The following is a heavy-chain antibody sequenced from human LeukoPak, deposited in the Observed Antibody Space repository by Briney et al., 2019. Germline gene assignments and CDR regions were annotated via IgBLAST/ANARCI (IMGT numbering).Heavy chain of an antibody. Sequence: SETLSLTCAVYGGSFSGYYWGWIRQPPGKGLEWIGSIYYSGSTYYNPSLKSRVTISVDTSKNQFSLKLSSVTAADTAVYYCARRGDIVVVPAATHYDAFDIWGQGTMVTVSS. CDR3: ARRGDIVVVPAATHYDAFDI. D-gene: IGHD2-2*01. J-gene: IGHJ3*02. CDR2: IYYSGST. V-gene: IGHV4-34*01. CDR1: GGSFSGYY.